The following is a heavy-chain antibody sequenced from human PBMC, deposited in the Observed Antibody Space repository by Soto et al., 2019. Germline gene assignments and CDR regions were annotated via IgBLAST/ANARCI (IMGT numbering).Heavy chain of an antibody. J-gene: IGHJ6*02. D-gene: IGHD3-3*01. V-gene: IGHV3-23*01. CDR3: AKNGDFWSWGMDV. Sequence: QSGGSLRLSCAASVFSFSTYAMTWVRQSPGKGLEWVSLISNSGNGTYYADSVKGRFTISRDNSQRTLHLQMNSLRAEATAVYSSAKNGDFWSWGMDVWGQGTTVTVSS. CDR2: ISNSGNGT. CDR1: VFSFSTYA.